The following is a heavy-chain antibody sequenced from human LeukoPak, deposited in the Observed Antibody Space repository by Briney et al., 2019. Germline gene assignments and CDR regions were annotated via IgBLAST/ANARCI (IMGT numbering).Heavy chain of an antibody. D-gene: IGHD5-12*01. J-gene: IGHJ4*02. CDR2: IKKDGRAK. V-gene: IGHV3-7*01. CDR1: AFSLSDYW. CDR3: LRDRGYSTYDC. Sequence: GGSLRLSCAASAFSLSDYWMNWVRQAPGKGLEWVASIKKDGRAKYYVVSVKGRFTISRDKAKNSLYLQMNTLRAEDTAVYYCLRDRGYSTYDCWGQGTLVTV.